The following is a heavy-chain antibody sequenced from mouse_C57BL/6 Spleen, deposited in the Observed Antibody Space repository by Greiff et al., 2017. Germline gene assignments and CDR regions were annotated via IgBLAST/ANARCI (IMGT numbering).Heavy chain of an antibody. CDR2: IDPETGGP. Sequence: ESGAELVRPGASVTLSCKASGYTFTDYEMHWVKQTPVHGLEWIGAIDPETGGPAYNQKFKGKAILTADKSSSTAYMELRSLTSEDSAVYYCTRDDYDGAWFAYWGQGTLVTVSA. J-gene: IGHJ3*01. CDR1: GYTFTDYE. V-gene: IGHV1-15*01. CDR3: TRDDYDGAWFAY. D-gene: IGHD2-4*01.